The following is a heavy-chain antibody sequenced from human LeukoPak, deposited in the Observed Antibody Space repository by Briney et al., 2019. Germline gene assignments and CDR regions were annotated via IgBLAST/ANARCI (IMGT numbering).Heavy chain of an antibody. CDR3: ARDRGVLDYYDSSGYHGMDV. Sequence: ASVKVSCKASGGTFSSYAISWVRQAPGQGLEWMGRIIPILGIANYAQKFQGRVTITADKSTSTAYMELSSLRSEDTAVYYCARDRGVLDYYDSSGYHGMDVWGQGTTVTVSS. J-gene: IGHJ6*02. D-gene: IGHD3-22*01. CDR1: GGTFSSYA. V-gene: IGHV1-69*04. CDR2: IIPILGIA.